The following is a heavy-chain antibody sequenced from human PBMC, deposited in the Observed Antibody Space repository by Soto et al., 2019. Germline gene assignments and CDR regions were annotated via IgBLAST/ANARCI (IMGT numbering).Heavy chain of an antibody. CDR1: GGTLSSYA. CDR3: ARSGGLDRDFNY. J-gene: IGHJ4*02. V-gene: IGHV1-69*13. D-gene: IGHD2-15*01. CDR2: IIPIFGTA. Sequence: ASVKVSCKASGGTLSSYAVSWVRQAPGQGLEWMGGIIPIFGTANYAQKFQGRVTITADESTSTAYMELSSLRSEDTAVYYCARSGGLDRDFNYWGQGSLLTVSS.